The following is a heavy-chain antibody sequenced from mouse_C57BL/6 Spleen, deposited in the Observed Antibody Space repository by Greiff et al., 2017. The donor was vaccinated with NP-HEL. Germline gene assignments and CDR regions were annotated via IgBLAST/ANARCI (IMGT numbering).Heavy chain of an antibody. CDR3: VRSGFFITTGGDAMDY. CDR1: GYTFTSYW. D-gene: IGHD1-1*01. Sequence: QVQLQQPGAELVKPGASVKLSCKASGYTFTSYWMHWVKQRPGQGLEWIGMIHPNSGSTNYNEKFKSKATLTVDKSSSTAYMQLSSLTSEDSAVYYCVRSGFFITTGGDAMDYWGQGTSVTVSS. J-gene: IGHJ4*01. V-gene: IGHV1-64*01. CDR2: IHPNSGST.